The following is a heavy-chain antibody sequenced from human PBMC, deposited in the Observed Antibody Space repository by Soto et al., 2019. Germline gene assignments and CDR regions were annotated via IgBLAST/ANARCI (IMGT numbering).Heavy chain of an antibody. V-gene: IGHV4-31*03. CDR3: SREVISPATSDAFYI. D-gene: IGHD1-26*01. CDR1: GGSLSSDNFF. J-gene: IGHJ3*02. CDR2: IYHTGAA. Sequence: QVQLQESGPGLVKPSQTLSVTCTVSGGSLSSDNFFWSWVRQHPETGLEWVGYIYHTGAAYYTPSLKRRLTISLDTSKTRFSLSLLSVTAAETAVYYCSREVISPATSDAFYIWGQGTLVTVS.